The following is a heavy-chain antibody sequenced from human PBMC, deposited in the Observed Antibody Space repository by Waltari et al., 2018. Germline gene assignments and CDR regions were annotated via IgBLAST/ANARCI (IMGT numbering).Heavy chain of an antibody. CDR1: AFTFSSYW. V-gene: IGHV3-7*03. CDR3: AKDARRDWYFDL. Sequence: EVQLVESGGGLVQPGGSLRLSCAASAFTFSSYWMSWVRQAPGKGLEWVANIKQDGSEKYYVDSVKGRFTISRDNSKNSLYLQMNSLRTEDTALYYCAKDARRDWYFDLWGRGTLVTVSS. CDR2: IKQDGSEK. J-gene: IGHJ2*01.